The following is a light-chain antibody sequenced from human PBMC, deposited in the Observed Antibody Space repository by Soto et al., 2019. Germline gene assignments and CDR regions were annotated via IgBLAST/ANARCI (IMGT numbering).Light chain of an antibody. CDR2: DAF. CDR3: QQYDNVPSIT. J-gene: IGKJ4*01. CDR1: QDIRNY. Sequence: DIKMTQSPSSLSASVGDRVTITCQASQDIRNYLNWYQQKPGKAPKLLIYDAFNLETGVPSRFSGSGSGTDFTFSISSLQPEDNATYYCQQYDNVPSITFGGGTKVDIK. V-gene: IGKV1-33*01.